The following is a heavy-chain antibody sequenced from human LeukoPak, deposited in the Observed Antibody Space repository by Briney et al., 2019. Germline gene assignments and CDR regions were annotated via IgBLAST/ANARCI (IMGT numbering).Heavy chain of an antibody. V-gene: IGHV3-23*01. D-gene: IGHD3-16*01. J-gene: IGHJ4*02. CDR2: LRGDGET. CDR3: AKASWVSTADAVL. CDR1: GFIFSNYA. Sequence: GGSLRLSCAASGFIFSNYAMSWVRQAPARGLERVSSLRGDGETFYADSVKGRFTLSRDDARNKVYLQLSNVRVEDSAVYYCAKASWVSTADAVLWGQGTLVTVYS.